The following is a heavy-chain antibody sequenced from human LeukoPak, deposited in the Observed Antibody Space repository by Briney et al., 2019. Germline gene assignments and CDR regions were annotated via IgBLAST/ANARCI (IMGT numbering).Heavy chain of an antibody. D-gene: IGHD3-22*01. CDR3: AGEVIVVTLAPGAFDI. Sequence: ASVKVSCKVSGYTLTELSMHWVRQAPGKGLEWMGGFDPEDGETIYAQKFQGRVTMTEDTSTDTAYMELSSLRSEDTAVYYCAGEVIVVTLAPGAFDIWGQGTMVTVSS. CDR1: GYTLTELS. CDR2: FDPEDGET. J-gene: IGHJ3*02. V-gene: IGHV1-24*01.